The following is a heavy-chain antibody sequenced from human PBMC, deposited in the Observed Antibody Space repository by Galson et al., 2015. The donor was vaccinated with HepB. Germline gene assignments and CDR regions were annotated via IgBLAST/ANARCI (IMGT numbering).Heavy chain of an antibody. Sequence: SVKVSCKASGYTFTNYYMHWVRQAPGQGLEWMGIINPSGGSATYARKFLGRVTMTRDTSTRTVYMELSSLRSEDTAVYYCAKDLRKGGFYGSGFFDYWGQGTLVTVSS. CDR2: INPSGGSA. D-gene: IGHD3-10*01. CDR3: AKDLRKGGFYGSGFFDY. V-gene: IGHV1-46*01. CDR1: GYTFTNYY. J-gene: IGHJ4*02.